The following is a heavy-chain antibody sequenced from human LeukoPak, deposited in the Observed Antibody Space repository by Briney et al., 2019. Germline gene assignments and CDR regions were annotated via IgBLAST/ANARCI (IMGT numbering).Heavy chain of an antibody. CDR2: ISSSSSYI. D-gene: IGHD6-19*01. CDR1: GFTFSSYS. V-gene: IGHV3-21*01. CDR3: ARVAVAGTRTIDY. Sequence: GGSLRLSCAASGFTFSSYSMNWVRQAPGKGLEWVSSISSSSSYIYYADSVKGRFTISRDNAKNSLSLQMNSLRAEDTAVYYCARVAVAGTRTIDYWGQGTLVTVSS. J-gene: IGHJ4*02.